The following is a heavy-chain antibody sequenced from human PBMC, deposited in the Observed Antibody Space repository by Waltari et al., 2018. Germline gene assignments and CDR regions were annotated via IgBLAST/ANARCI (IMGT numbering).Heavy chain of an antibody. CDR3: AKEGSAMVRVPDS. J-gene: IGHJ4*02. D-gene: IGHD5-18*01. V-gene: IGHV3-30*02. CDR2: IRFDGNEK. CDR1: GVTPRTYG. Sequence: QVLLVESGGGVVQPGGSLRLSCEASGVTPRTYGMFWVRQAPGKGLEWVAFIRFDGNEKYYADSVEGRFTISRDDLKNTLYLQMNSLRPEDTAVYYCAKEGSAMVRVPDSWGQGTLVSVSS.